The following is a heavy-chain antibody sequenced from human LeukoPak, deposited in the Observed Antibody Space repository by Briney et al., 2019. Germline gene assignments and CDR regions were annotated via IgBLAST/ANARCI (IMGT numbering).Heavy chain of an antibody. D-gene: IGHD3-16*01. J-gene: IGHJ4*02. CDR1: GFTFSSYE. CDR2: ISSSGSTI. V-gene: IGHV3-48*03. CDR3: ARAVGLGDFDY. Sequence: PGGSLRLSCAASGFTFSSYEMTWVRQAPGKGLEWVSYISSSGSTIYYADSVKGRFTISRDNAKNSLYLQMNSLRAEDTAVYYCARAVGLGDFDYWGQGTLVTVSS.